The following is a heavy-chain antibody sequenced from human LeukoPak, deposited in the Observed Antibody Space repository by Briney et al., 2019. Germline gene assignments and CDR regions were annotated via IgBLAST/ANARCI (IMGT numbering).Heavy chain of an antibody. J-gene: IGHJ2*01. CDR1: GGSISSGDYY. D-gene: IGHD2-2*02. CDR3: ASSPYQLLYKYFDL. CDR2: IYYSGST. V-gene: IGHV4-30-4*08. Sequence: SQTLSLTCTVSGGSISSGDYYWSWIRQPPGKGLEWIGYIYYSGSTYYNPSLKSRVTISVDTSKNQFSLKLSSVTAADTAVYYCASSPYQLLYKYFDLWGRGTLVTVSS.